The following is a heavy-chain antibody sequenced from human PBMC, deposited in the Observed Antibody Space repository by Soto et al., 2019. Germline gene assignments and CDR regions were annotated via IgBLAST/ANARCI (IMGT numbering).Heavy chain of an antibody. CDR2: ISTYNGDT. V-gene: IGHV1-18*01. CDR1: GYTFSTSG. D-gene: IGHD2-15*01. J-gene: IGHJ6*02. Sequence: QVQLVQSGAEVRKPGASVKVSCKASGYTFSTSGMSWLRQAPGQGLEWMGWISTYNGDTNDAPKFQDRDNMTSDTSTSSVDMDLRTLPTEHTAVSYCGRGLAAPYYCCGMAVWGQANRVTVPS. CDR3: GRGLAAPYYCCGMAV.